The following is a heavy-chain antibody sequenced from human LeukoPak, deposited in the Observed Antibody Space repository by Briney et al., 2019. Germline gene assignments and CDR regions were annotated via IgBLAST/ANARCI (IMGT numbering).Heavy chain of an antibody. CDR1: GFMFRSYS. D-gene: IGHD3-10*01. J-gene: IGHJ3*02. CDR2: ISSSSSYI. CDR3: ARDRGEDYYGSGNYLRAFDI. V-gene: IGHV3-21*01. Sequence: PGGSLRLSCAASGFMFRSYSMNWVRQAPGKGLEWVSSISSSSSYIFYADSVKGRFTISRDNAKKSLSLQMNSLRAEDTAVYYCARDRGEDYYGSGNYLRAFDICGQGTMVTVSS.